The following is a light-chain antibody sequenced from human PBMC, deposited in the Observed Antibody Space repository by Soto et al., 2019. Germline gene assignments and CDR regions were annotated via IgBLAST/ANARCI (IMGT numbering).Light chain of an antibody. Sequence: QSALTQPASVSGSPGQSITISCTGTSSDVGGYNYVSWYQQYPGKAPKLMIHEVTNRPSGVSDRFSGSKSGNTASLTTSGLQAEDEAEYYCRSYTSRDTHVFGTGTKVT. CDR2: EVT. CDR1: SSDVGGYNY. CDR3: RSYTSRDTHV. V-gene: IGLV2-14*01. J-gene: IGLJ1*01.